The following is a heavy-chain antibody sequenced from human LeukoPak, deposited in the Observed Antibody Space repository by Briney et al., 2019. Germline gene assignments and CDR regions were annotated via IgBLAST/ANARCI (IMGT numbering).Heavy chain of an antibody. V-gene: IGHV4-34*01. D-gene: IGHD2-2*01. CDR1: GGSFSVYY. CDR2: INHSGST. J-gene: IGHJ6*02. CDR3: ARGRTRMDV. Sequence: SETLSLTCAVYGGSFSVYYWSWIRQPPGKGLEWIGEINHSGSTNYNPSLKSRVTISVDTSKNQFSLKLSSVTAADTAVYYCARGRTRMDVWGQGTTVTVSS.